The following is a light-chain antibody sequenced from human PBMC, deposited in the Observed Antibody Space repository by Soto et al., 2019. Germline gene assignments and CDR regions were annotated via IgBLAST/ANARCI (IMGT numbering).Light chain of an antibody. CDR1: QTISSW. CDR3: QHYNSYSEA. Sequence: DIQMTQSPSTLSGSVGARVTITCRASQTISSWLAWYQQKPGKAPKLLIYKASTLKSGVPSRFSGSGSWTEFTLTSSSLQPDDFATYYCQHYNSYSEAFGQGTKVDIK. CDR2: KAS. J-gene: IGKJ1*01. V-gene: IGKV1-5*03.